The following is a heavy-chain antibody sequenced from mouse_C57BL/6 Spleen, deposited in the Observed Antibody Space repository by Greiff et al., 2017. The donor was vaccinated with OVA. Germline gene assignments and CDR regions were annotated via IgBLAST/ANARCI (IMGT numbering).Heavy chain of an antibody. CDR1: GYTFTSYW. CDR2: IYPGSGST. V-gene: IGHV1-55*01. J-gene: IGHJ2*01. Sequence: QVQLKQPGAELVKPGASVKMSCKASGYTFTSYWITWVKQRPGQGLEWIGDIYPGSGSTNYNEKFKSKATLTVDTSSSTAYMQLSSLTSEDSAVYYCARERDGSSYFDYWGQGTTLTVSS. D-gene: IGHD1-1*01. CDR3: ARERDGSSYFDY.